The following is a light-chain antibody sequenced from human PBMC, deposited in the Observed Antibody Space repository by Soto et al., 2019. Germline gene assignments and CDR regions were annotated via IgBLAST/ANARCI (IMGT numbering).Light chain of an antibody. CDR1: QSVLSSSNNKNY. CDR3: QHYYSSPLT. Sequence: DIVMTQSPDSLSVSLVERATINCKSSQSVLSSSNNKNYLAWYQQKPGQPPKVVIYWASTRGSGVPDRFSGSGSGTDFTLTISSLQAEDVAVYYCQHYYSSPLTFGGGTKVDIK. V-gene: IGKV4-1*01. J-gene: IGKJ4*01. CDR2: WAS.